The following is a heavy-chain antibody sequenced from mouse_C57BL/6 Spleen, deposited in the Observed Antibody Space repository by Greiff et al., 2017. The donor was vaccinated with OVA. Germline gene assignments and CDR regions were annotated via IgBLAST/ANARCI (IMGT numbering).Heavy chain of an antibody. CDR2: ISDGGSYT. CDR3: ARDDGYRYYYAMDY. CDR1: GFTFSSYA. D-gene: IGHD2-3*01. J-gene: IGHJ4*01. V-gene: IGHV5-4*01. Sequence: EVKLEESGGGLVKPGGSLKLSCAASGFTFSSYAMSWVRQTPEKRLEWVATISDGGSYTYYPDNVKGRFTISRDNAKNNLYLQMSHLKSEDTAMYYCARDDGYRYYYAMDYWGQGTSVTVSS.